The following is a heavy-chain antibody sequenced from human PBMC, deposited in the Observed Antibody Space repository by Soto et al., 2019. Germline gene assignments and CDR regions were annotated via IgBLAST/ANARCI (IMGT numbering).Heavy chain of an antibody. Sequence: SETLSLTCGLSGGSISSSNWWSWVRQPPGKGLEWIGEIYQSGTTYYNPSLESRVSMSLDRSTNQLSLTLTSVTAADTAVYYCAREGTGWYWGHWGQGALVTV. V-gene: IGHV4-4*02. CDR2: IYQSGTT. D-gene: IGHD6-19*01. J-gene: IGHJ4*02. CDR1: GGSISSSNW. CDR3: AREGTGWYWGH.